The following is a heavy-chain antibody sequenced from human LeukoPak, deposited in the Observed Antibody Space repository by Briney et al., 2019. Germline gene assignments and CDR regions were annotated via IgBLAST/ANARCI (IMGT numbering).Heavy chain of an antibody. CDR1: GDTFIRDY. Sequence: GGSLRISCKGPGDTFIRDYMHWVRQAPGQGLEWRGGINPNRGGTKYAQKFQGRVTMPRHPATSEPDIERRRLGSQGTAVYYCARDIEAARPYYFHYWGQGPVVSVSS. V-gene: IGHV1-2*02. CDR2: INPNRGGT. CDR3: ARDIEAARPYYFHY. D-gene: IGHD6-13*01. J-gene: IGHJ4*02.